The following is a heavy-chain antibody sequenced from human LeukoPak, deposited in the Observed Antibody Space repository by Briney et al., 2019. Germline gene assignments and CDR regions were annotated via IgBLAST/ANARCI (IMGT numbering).Heavy chain of an antibody. D-gene: IGHD3-22*01. J-gene: IGHJ4*02. Sequence: PGGSLRLSCAASGFTFSSYAMHWVRQAPGKGVEWVAVISYDGSNKYYADSVKGRFTISRDNSKNTLYLQMNSLRAEDTAVYYCARLYYYDSSGFPPYWGQGTLVTVSS. CDR2: ISYDGSNK. V-gene: IGHV3-30*04. CDR1: GFTFSSYA. CDR3: ARLYYYDSSGFPPY.